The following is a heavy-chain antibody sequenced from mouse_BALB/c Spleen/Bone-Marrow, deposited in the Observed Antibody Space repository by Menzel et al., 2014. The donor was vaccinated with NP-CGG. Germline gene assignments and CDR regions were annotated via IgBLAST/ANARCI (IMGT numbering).Heavy chain of an antibody. CDR3: ARDYYGSSYFDY. Sequence: EVKLMESGPGLVKPSQSLSLTCTVTGYSITSDYAWNWIRQFPGNKLEWMGYMSSSGSTSYRPSLKSRISITRDTSKNQFFLQLNSVTAEDTGTYYCARDYYGSSYFDYWGQDTTLTVSS. J-gene: IGHJ2*01. V-gene: IGHV3-2*02. CDR1: GYSITSDYA. D-gene: IGHD1-1*01. CDR2: MSSSGST.